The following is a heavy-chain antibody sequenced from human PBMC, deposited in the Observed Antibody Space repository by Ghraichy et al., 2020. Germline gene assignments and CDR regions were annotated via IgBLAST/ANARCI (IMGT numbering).Heavy chain of an antibody. CDR1: GYTFTSYF. V-gene: IGHV1-46*01. J-gene: IGHJ4*02. CDR2: INPGGGST. CDR3: VRGFYYDTSGPNIDY. Sequence: ASVKVSCKASGYTFTSYFMHWVRQAPGQGFEWMGIINPGGGSTSYAQKFQGRVSMTRDTSTSTLFMELSSLRSEDTAVYYCVRGFYYDTSGPNIDYWGQGTLVTVSS. D-gene: IGHD3-22*01.